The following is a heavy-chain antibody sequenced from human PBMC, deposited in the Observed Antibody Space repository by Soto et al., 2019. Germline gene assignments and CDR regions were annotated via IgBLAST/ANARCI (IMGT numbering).Heavy chain of an antibody. CDR2: IYWDDDK. CDR3: AHYRMIVVTGRGRVTAAFDF. V-gene: IGHV2-5*02. D-gene: IGHD3-22*01. Sequence: QITLKESGPTLVKPTQTLTLTCTFSGFSLSNTGVGVGWIRQPPGKALEWLALIYWDDDKRYSPSLKSRVTNTKETSKNRVVLTMTNLDPVDTASYYCAHYRMIVVTGRGRVTAAFDFWGQGTMVTVSS. J-gene: IGHJ3*01. CDR1: GFSLSNTGVG.